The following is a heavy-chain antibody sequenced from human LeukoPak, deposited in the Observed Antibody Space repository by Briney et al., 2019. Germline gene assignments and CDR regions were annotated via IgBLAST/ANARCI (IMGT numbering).Heavy chain of an antibody. V-gene: IGHV3-73*01. CDR3: SRSIVGASLFAFDI. CDR1: GFTFSGSD. J-gene: IGHJ3*02. CDR2: IRSKTNSYMT. Sequence: PGGSLKLSCAASGFTFSGSDMPWVRQTSGKGLEWVARIRSKTNSYMTAYAASVKGRFTISRDDSRNTAYLQMSSLKTEDTAVYYCSRSIVGASLFAFDIWGQGTVVTVSS. D-gene: IGHD1-26*01.